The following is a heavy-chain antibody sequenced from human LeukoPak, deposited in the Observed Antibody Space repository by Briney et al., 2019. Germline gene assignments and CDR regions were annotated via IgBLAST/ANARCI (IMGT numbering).Heavy chain of an antibody. Sequence: SVKVPCKASGGTFSSYAISWVRQAPGQGLEWMGGIIPIFGTANYAQKFQGRVTITADKSTSTAYMELSSLRSEDTAVYYCARDRMDYYYDSSGYYLDAFDIWGQGTMVTVSS. CDR1: GGTFSSYA. J-gene: IGHJ3*02. CDR2: IIPIFGTA. CDR3: ARDRMDYYYDSSGYYLDAFDI. V-gene: IGHV1-69*06. D-gene: IGHD3-22*01.